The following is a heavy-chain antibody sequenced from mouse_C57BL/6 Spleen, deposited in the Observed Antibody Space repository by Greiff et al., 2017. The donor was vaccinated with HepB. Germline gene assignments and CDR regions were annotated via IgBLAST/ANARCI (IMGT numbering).Heavy chain of an antibody. J-gene: IGHJ3*01. D-gene: IGHD2-3*01. CDR2: IDPSDSYT. CDR1: GYTFTSYW. Sequence: QVQLKQSGAELVMPGASVKLSCKASGYTFTSYWMHWVKQRPGQGLEWIGEIDPSDSYTHYNQKFQGKSTLTVDQSSGTAYLQLSSLTSEDSAVYYCAGRDDGPWFAYWGQGTLVTVSA. CDR3: AGRDDGPWFAY. V-gene: IGHV1-69*01.